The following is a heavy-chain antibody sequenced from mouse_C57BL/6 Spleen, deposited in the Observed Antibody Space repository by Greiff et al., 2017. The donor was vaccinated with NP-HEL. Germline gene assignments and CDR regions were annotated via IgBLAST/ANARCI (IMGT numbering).Heavy chain of an antibody. CDR3: AKHGYYGSSYPRYWYFDV. D-gene: IGHD1-1*01. Sequence: VMLVESGPGLVAPSQSLSITCTVSGFSLTSYGVDWVRQPPGKGLEWLGVIWGGGSTNYNSALMSRLSISKDNSKSQVFLKMNSLQTDDTAMYYCAKHGYYGSSYPRYWYFDVWGTGTTVTVSS. CDR1: GFSLTSYG. V-gene: IGHV2-9*01. CDR2: IWGGGST. J-gene: IGHJ1*03.